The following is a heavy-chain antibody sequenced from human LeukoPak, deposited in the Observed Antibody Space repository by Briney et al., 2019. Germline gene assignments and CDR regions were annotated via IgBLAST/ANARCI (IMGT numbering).Heavy chain of an antibody. Sequence: ASVKVSCKASGYTFTSHGISWVRQAPGQGLEGMGWISTYNDNTKYAQKFQGRVTLTTDQSTSTAYMELRGLRSDDTAVYYCARDSLDGYNYLGYWGQGTLVTVSS. CDR1: GYTFTSHG. CDR3: ARDSLDGYNYLGY. J-gene: IGHJ4*02. CDR2: ISTYNDNT. V-gene: IGHV1-18*01. D-gene: IGHD5-24*01.